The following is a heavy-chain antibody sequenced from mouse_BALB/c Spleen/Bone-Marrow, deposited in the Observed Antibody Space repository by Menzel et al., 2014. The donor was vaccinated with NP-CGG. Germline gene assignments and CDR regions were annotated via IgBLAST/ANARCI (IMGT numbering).Heavy chain of an antibody. Sequence: EVKLMESGGGLVQPGGSLRLSCATSGFTFTDYYMNWVRQPPGKALEWLGFIRNKANGYTTEYSASVKGRFTISRDNSQNILYLQMNTLRAEDSVTYYCARDKGRVFFDYWGQGTTLTVSS. J-gene: IGHJ2*01. CDR3: ARDKGRVFFDY. CDR1: GFTFTDYY. CDR2: IRNKANGYTT. V-gene: IGHV7-3*02.